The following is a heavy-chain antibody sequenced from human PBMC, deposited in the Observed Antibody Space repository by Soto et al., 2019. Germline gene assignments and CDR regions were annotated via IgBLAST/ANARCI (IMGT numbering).Heavy chain of an antibody. CDR1: GFTFSSSA. CDR3: AKDRHYPRDYCHY. Sequence: EVQLLESGGGLVQPGGSLRLSCAASGFTFSSSAISWVRQAPGKGMEWVSAVSANGQGIYYADSVMGRFTISRDNSKNTVFLHMDSLSAEDTAVYYCAKDRHYPRDYCHYWGQGTLVTVSS. J-gene: IGHJ4*02. V-gene: IGHV3-23*01. CDR2: VSANGQGI. D-gene: IGHD3-10*01.